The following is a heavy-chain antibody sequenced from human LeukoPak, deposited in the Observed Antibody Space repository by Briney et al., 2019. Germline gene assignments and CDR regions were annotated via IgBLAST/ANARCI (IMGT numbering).Heavy chain of an antibody. D-gene: IGHD3-10*01. J-gene: IGHJ6*02. CDR3: ARDGGSGGPHLSYSYYGMDV. V-gene: IGHV3-53*01. CDR2: IYSGDTT. Sequence: GGSLRLSCAASGFTVSITYMTWVRQAPGKGLEWVSFIYSGDTTYYADSVKGRFTISRDSSKNTLYLQMNSLRVEDTAVYYCARDGGSGGPHLSYSYYGMDVWGQGTTVTVSS. CDR1: GFTVSITY.